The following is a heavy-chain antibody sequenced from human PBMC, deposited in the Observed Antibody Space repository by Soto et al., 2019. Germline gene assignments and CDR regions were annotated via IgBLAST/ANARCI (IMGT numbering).Heavy chain of an antibody. CDR1: GFTFSSYS. J-gene: IGHJ4*02. D-gene: IGHD1-26*01. CDR2: ASGRGDRT. Sequence: VQLVQSGGGLVQPGGSLALSCTASGFTFSSYSMNWVLLSPGKGLEWVSAASGRGDRTYYADSVSGRFTISRDNSKNTLFLQMNNLRVEDTAIYYCAKDMGTGWEHYQLFDYWGQGVLVTVSS. V-gene: IGHV3-23*04. CDR3: AKDMGTGWEHYQLFDY.